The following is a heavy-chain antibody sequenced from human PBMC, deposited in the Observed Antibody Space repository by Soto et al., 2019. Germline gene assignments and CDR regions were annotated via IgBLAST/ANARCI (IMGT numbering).Heavy chain of an antibody. V-gene: IGHV4-59*01. CDR1: GVSIDNFF. Sequence: QVQLQESGPGLLRPSETLSLTCTVSGVSIDNFFWSWIRQTPGNGLEWIRCVSQGGAAAYMAEGETTGYNPSLESRATISLDLPKNQFSLKLTSATAADTAVYYCTRDRGGITVSSKPLGEWFDPWGQGTLVSVSS. CDR2: VSQGGAAAYMAEGETT. J-gene: IGHJ5*02. CDR3: TRDRGGITVSSKPLGEWFDP. D-gene: IGHD3-16*01.